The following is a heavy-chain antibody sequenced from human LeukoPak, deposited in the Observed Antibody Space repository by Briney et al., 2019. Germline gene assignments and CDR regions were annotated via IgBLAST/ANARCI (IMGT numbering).Heavy chain of an antibody. CDR1: GYPFARYY. Sequence: ASVNVSCKASGYPFARYYMHWVRQAPGQGLEWMGVINPSGGVTNYAQKFQGRVTMTWDTSTSTVYMELSSLRSDDTAVYYCARASGSYPNPVDYWGQGTLVTVSS. D-gene: IGHD1-26*01. CDR3: ARASGSYPNPVDY. V-gene: IGHV1-46*01. J-gene: IGHJ4*02. CDR2: INPSGGVT.